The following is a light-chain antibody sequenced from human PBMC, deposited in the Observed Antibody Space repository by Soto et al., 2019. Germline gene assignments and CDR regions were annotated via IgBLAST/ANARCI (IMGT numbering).Light chain of an antibody. V-gene: IGKV3D-20*02. Sequence: EIVLTQSPGTLSLSPGERSTLSFMSSQSVSSNYVAWFQQKPGQAPRLLVYGASTRATTIPARFSGSGSGTDFTLTISSLAPEDFAVYYCQHRSNWPPGFGQGTRLEIK. CDR3: QHRSNWPPG. CDR2: GAS. J-gene: IGKJ5*01. CDR1: QSVSSN.